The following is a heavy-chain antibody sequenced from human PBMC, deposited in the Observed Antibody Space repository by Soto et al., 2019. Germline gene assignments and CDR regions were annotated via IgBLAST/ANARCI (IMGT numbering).Heavy chain of an antibody. J-gene: IGHJ6*02. D-gene: IGHD6-19*01. Sequence: QVQLVESGGGVVQPGRSLRLSCAASGFTFSSYGMHWVRQAPGKGLEWVAVIWYDGSNKYYADSVKGRFTISRDNSKNTLYLQMNSLRAEDTAVYYCARDSSGFFLNYGMDVWGQGTTFTVSS. CDR2: IWYDGSNK. V-gene: IGHV3-33*01. CDR1: GFTFSSYG. CDR3: ARDSSGFFLNYGMDV.